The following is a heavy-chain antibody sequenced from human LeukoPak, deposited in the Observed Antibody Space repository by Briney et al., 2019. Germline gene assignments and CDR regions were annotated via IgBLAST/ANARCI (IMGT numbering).Heavy chain of an antibody. D-gene: IGHD3-16*02. J-gene: IGHJ4*02. CDR2: IYSGGST. CDR3: AGRMITFGGVIAPGGDY. V-gene: IGHV3-66*04. Sequence: GGSLRLSCTVSGFTFSNAWMSWVRQAPGKGLEWVSVIYSGGSTYYADSVEGRFTISRDNSKNTLYLQMNSLRAEDTAVYYCAGRMITFGGVIAPGGDYWGQGTLVTVSS. CDR1: GFTFSNAW.